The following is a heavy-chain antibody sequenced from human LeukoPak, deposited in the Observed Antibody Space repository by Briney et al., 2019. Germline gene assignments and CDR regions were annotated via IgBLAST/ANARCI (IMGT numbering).Heavy chain of an antibody. V-gene: IGHV1-69*13. D-gene: IGHD5-12*01. Sequence: SVKVSCKASGGTFSSYAISWVRQAPGQGLEWMGGIIPIFGTANYAQKFQGRVTITADESRSTAYMELSSLRSEDTAVYYCASSRDQNRLYSGYDFLCVDYWGQGTLVAVSS. CDR2: IIPIFGTA. J-gene: IGHJ4*02. CDR1: GGTFSSYA. CDR3: ASSRDQNRLYSGYDFLCVDY.